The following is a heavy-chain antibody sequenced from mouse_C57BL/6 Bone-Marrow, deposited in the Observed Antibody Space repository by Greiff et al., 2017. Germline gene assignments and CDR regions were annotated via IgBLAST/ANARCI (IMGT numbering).Heavy chain of an antibody. CDR1: GYAFSSYW. CDR3: ARGGGRLLRGMGY. CDR2: IYPGDGDT. J-gene: IGHJ4*01. V-gene: IGHV1-80*01. Sequence: VQLQESGAELVKPGASVKISCKASGYAFSSYWMNWVKQRPGKGLEWIGQIYPGDGDTNYNGKFKGKATLTADKSSSTAYMQLGSLTSEDSAVYFCARGGGRLLRGMGYWGQGTSVTVSS. D-gene: IGHD2-3*01.